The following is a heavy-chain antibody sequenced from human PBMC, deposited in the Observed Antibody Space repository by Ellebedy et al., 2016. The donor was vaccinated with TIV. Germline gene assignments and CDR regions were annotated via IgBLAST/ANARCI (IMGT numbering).Heavy chain of an antibody. D-gene: IGHD4-17*01. CDR3: ASDGSYGDFLSPTHAFVI. Sequence: GESLKISCAASAFSFSNYWMTWVRQAPGKGLEWVANINQDGSQKYYLDSVEGRFTISRDNAKNSLYLQMISLRAEDTAVYYCASDGSYGDFLSPTHAFVIWGQGTMVTVSS. J-gene: IGHJ3*02. V-gene: IGHV3-7*01. CDR1: AFSFSNYW. CDR2: INQDGSQK.